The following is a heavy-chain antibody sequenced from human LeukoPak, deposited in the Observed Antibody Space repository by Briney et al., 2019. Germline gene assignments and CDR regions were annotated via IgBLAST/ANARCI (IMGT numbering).Heavy chain of an antibody. CDR1: GGSISSYY. D-gene: IGHD4-17*01. Sequence: PSETLPLTCTVSGGSISSYYWSWIRQPPGKGLEWIGYIYYRGSTNYNPSLKSRVTILVDMSKNQLSLQLNSVTPEDTAVYYCARDQGTVTTSPYYYYYGMDVWGQGTTVTVSS. V-gene: IGHV4-59*12. CDR2: IYYRGST. CDR3: ARDQGTVTTSPYYYYYGMDV. J-gene: IGHJ6*02.